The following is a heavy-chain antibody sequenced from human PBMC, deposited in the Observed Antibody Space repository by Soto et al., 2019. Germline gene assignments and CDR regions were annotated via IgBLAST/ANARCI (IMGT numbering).Heavy chain of an antibody. V-gene: IGHV3-15*07. J-gene: IGHJ6*02. D-gene: IGHD5-12*01. CDR2: IKSKTDGGTT. Sequence: GGSLRLSCAASGFTFSNAWMNWVRQAPGKGLEWVGRIKSKTDGGTTDYAAPVKGRFTISRDDSKNTLYLQMNSLKTEDTAVYYCTTGATISYYYYYGMDVWGQGTTVTVSS. CDR1: GFTFSNAW. CDR3: TTGATISYYYYYGMDV.